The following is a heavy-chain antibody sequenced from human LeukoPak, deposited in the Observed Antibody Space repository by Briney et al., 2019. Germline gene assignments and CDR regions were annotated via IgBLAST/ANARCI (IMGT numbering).Heavy chain of an antibody. Sequence: GGSLRLSCAPSGYTFSIYWMNWVRQAPGKGLEWVARIKQDGRETYYMESVQGRFTISRDNDMNFLYLQLSSLRAEDTAVYYCTRENSGSRSLEYWGQGTLVTVSS. D-gene: IGHD1-26*01. CDR2: IKQDGRET. CDR1: GYTFSIYW. J-gene: IGHJ4*02. V-gene: IGHV3-7*01. CDR3: TRENSGSRSLEY.